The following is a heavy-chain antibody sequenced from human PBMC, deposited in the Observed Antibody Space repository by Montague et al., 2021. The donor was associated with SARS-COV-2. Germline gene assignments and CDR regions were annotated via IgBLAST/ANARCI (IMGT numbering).Heavy chain of an antibody. J-gene: IGHJ6*02. CDR3: ARERRPTLGSLEWGVPRDYDYFYAMDV. Sequence: SETLSLTCTVSGGSITSFYWSWIRQSPGEGLEWIGDIFPRGSANYNPALKSRVTISVDTSPNLISLQMRSVTAGDTAVYHCARERRPTLGSLEWGVPRDYDYFYAMDVWGQGTTVIVSS. V-gene: IGHV4-59*01. CDR1: GGSITSFY. D-gene: IGHD3-3*01. CDR2: IFPRGSA.